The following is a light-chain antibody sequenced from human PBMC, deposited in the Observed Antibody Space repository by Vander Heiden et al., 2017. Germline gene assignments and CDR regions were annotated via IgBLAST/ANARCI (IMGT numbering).Light chain of an antibody. CDR1: QSVSSN. Sequence: EIVMTQSPATLSVSPGERATLSCRASQSVSSNLAWYQQKPGQAPRLLIYGASTRATGIPARFSGSGSGTEFTLTISSLQSEDFAVYYCKQDNNWPPTFGGGTKVEIK. CDR3: KQDNNWPPT. CDR2: GAS. V-gene: IGKV3-15*01. J-gene: IGKJ4*01.